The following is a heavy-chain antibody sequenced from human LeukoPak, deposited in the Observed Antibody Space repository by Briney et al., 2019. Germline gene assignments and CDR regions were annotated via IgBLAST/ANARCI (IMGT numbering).Heavy chain of an antibody. CDR1: GGSITNYTYY. CDR2: IYYIGST. CDR3: ARRVERFLEWFPYFDY. J-gene: IGHJ4*02. D-gene: IGHD3-3*01. V-gene: IGHV4-39*07. Sequence: SETLSLTCTVSGGSITNYTYYWGWIRQPPGKGLEWIATIYYIGSTYYNPSLKNRVTISVDTSKNQFSLKLSSVTAADTAVYYCARRVERFLEWFPYFDYSGQGTLVTVSS.